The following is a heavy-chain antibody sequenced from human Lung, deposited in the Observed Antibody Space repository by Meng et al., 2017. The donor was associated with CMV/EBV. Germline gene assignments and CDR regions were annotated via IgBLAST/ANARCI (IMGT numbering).Heavy chain of an antibody. J-gene: IGHJ4*02. D-gene: IGHD6-19*01. CDR2: ISSSSTTL. CDR3: ARDGAGSIDY. V-gene: IGHV3-11*04. CDR1: GFTFSYYY. Sequence: GGSLRLSCAASGFTFSYYYMTWVRQAPGKGLEWVSYISSSSTTLNYADSVKGRFTISRDNAKDSLYLQMDSLRVEDTAVYYCARDGAGSIDYWGQRTLVTVSS.